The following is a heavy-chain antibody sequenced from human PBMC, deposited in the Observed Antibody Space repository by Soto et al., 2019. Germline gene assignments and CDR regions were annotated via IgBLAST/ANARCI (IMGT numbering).Heavy chain of an antibody. CDR1: GYPFTSYG. CDR2: ISAYNHSA. V-gene: IGHV1-18*01. CDR3: TREYCTGVSCFGPDY. Sequence: ASVKVSCKASGYPFTSYGISWVRQAPGQGLEWMGWISAYNHSAKYAQKFQGRITVTTDTSTSTAYLELRSLRSDDTAFFYCTREYCTGVSCFGPDYWGQGTLVTVSS. D-gene: IGHD2-15*01. J-gene: IGHJ4*02.